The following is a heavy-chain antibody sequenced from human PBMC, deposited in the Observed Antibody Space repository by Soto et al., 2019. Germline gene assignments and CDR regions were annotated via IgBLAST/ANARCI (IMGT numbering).Heavy chain of an antibody. CDR3: TRGLASGDY. J-gene: IGHJ4*02. V-gene: IGHV1-46*03. D-gene: IGHD6-6*01. Sequence: QGQRGQPGAEVKKPGSSVKFSCKASGYMFTNFYIHWVRQAPGQGLEWIGIISPNGGSTNSAQTSKGSVTMTRDTSTSTVYMDLSSRRSEDTAVDYCTRGLASGDYWGQGTLITVSS. CDR2: ISPNGGST. CDR1: GYMFTNFY.